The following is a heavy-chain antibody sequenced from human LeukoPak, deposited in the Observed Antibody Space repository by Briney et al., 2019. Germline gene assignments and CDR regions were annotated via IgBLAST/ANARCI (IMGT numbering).Heavy chain of an antibody. CDR1: GGSISSGGYY. D-gene: IGHD3-22*01. Sequence: SQTLSLTCTVSGGSISSGGYYWSWIRQPPGKGLEWIGYIYHSGSTYYNPSLKSRVTISVDRSKNQFSLKLSSVTAADTAVYYCARYYDSSGYYPYYYYMDVWGKGTTVTVSS. CDR3: ARYYDSSGYYPYYYYMDV. CDR2: IYHSGST. V-gene: IGHV4-30-2*01. J-gene: IGHJ6*03.